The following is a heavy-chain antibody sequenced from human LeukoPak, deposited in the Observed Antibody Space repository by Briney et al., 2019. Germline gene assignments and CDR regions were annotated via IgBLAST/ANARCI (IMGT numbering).Heavy chain of an antibody. J-gene: IGHJ5*02. CDR3: ARDGDDYGDYLSYNWFDP. D-gene: IGHD4-17*01. V-gene: IGHV3-11*01. Sequence: SGGSLRLSCAASGFTFSDYYMSWIRQAPGKGLEWVSYISSSGSTIYYADSVKGRFTISRDNAKNSLYLQMNSLRAEDTAVYYCARDGDDYGDYLSYNWFDPRGQGTLVTVSS. CDR2: ISSSGSTI. CDR1: GFTFSDYY.